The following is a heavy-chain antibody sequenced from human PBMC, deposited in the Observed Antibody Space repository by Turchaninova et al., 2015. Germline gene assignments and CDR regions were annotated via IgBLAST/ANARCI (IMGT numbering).Heavy chain of an antibody. Sequence: QVQLQESGPGLVKPSATLSLPCPVPGSSISRGYYWGWIRQPPGKGRGLIGSMYLSWSAYYNPSLKSRVSISVDTNKNQFSLRLSPVTAADTAVYYCARLSGDLDGTEYWGQGTLVTVSS. CDR1: GSSISRGYY. CDR3: ARLSGDLDGTEY. V-gene: IGHV4-38-2*01. J-gene: IGHJ4*02. CDR2: MYLSWSA. D-gene: IGHD7-27*01.